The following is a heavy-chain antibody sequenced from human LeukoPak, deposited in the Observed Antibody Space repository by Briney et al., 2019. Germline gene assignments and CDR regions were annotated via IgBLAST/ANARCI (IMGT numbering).Heavy chain of an antibody. J-gene: IGHJ5*02. D-gene: IGHD6-19*01. Sequence: GGSLRLSCAASGFSFSSYAMYWVRQAPGQGLEWVSSIDASGGATYYADSVKGRFTISRDNSKNTFYLQMDSLRAEDTAVYFCAKGSGSGWYGWFAPWGQGTLVTVSS. CDR2: IDASGGAT. CDR3: AKGSGSGWYGWFAP. CDR1: GFSFSSYA. V-gene: IGHV3-23*01.